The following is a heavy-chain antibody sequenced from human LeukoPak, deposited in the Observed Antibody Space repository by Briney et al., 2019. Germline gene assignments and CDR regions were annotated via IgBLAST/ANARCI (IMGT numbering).Heavy chain of an antibody. V-gene: IGHV4-59*01. J-gene: IGHJ3*02. CDR3: ASGYDRSGKQAFDI. D-gene: IGHD3-22*01. CDR1: GGSISSYY. Sequence: SESLSLTCTVSGGSISSYYWSWIRQPPGKGLEWIGYIYYSGSTNYNPSLKSRVTISVDTSKNQYSLKLSSVAAADTAVYYCASGYDRSGKQAFDIWGQGTMVTVSS. CDR2: IYYSGST.